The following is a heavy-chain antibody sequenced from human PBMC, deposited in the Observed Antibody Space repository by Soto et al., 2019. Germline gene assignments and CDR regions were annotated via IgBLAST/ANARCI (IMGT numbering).Heavy chain of an antibody. J-gene: IGHJ6*02. V-gene: IGHV3-23*01. CDR3: AKSSSSSSLDYYYGMDV. Sequence: GGSLRLSCAASGFTFSSYAMSWVRQAPGKGLEWVSALSGSGGSTYYADSVKGRFTISRDNSKNTLYLQMNSLRAEDTAVYYCAKSSSSSSLDYYYGMDVWGQGTTVTVSS. CDR2: LSGSGGST. CDR1: GFTFSSYA. D-gene: IGHD6-6*01.